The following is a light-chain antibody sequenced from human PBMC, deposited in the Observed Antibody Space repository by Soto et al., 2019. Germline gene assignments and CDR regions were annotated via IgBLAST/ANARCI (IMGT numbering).Light chain of an antibody. Sequence: EIVLTQSPGTLSLPPGERATLSCRASQSVRSSYLAWYQQKFGRAPRLLIYGASSRATGIPDRFSGSGSGTDFTLTISRLEPEDFAVYYCQQYGSSSWTFGQGTKVDIK. V-gene: IGKV3-20*01. CDR2: GAS. J-gene: IGKJ1*01. CDR1: QSVRSSY. CDR3: QQYGSSSWT.